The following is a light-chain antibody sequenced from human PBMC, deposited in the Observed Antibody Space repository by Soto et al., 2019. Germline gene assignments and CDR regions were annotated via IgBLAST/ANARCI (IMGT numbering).Light chain of an antibody. CDR2: WAS. V-gene: IGKV4-1*01. CDR3: QQYYSTPLT. CDR1: QSVLYSSNNKNY. Sequence: DIVMTQSPYSLGVSRLDSATINCKSSQSVLYSSNNKNYLAWYQQKPGQPPKLLIYWASTRESGVPDRFSGSGSGTDFTLTISSLQAEDVAVYYCQQYYSTPLTFGGGTKVDIK. J-gene: IGKJ4*01.